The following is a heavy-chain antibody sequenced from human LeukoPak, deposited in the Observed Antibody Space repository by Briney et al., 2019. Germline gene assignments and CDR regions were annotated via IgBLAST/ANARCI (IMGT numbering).Heavy chain of an antibody. CDR3: ARGGFLEWLSPDDAFDI. D-gene: IGHD3-3*01. CDR2: IYHSGSA. J-gene: IGHJ3*02. V-gene: IGHV4-30-2*01. CDR1: GGSISSGGYY. Sequence: SQTLSLTCTVSGGSISSGGYYWSWIRQPPGKGLEWIGYIYHSGSAYYNPSLKSRVTISVDRSKNQFSLKLSSVTAADTAVYYCARGGFLEWLSPDDAFDIWGQGTMVTVSS.